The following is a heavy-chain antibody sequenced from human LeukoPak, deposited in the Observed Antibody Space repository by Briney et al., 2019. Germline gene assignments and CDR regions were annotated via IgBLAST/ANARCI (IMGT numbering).Heavy chain of an antibody. Sequence: PGGSLRLSRAVSGFHFSDFYMTWIRQAPGKGLEWVSSISWNSGSIAYADSVKSRFTISRDNAKTSLYLQMNSLRAEDTALYYCAKDIAPYCSSTSCPGAFDIWGQGTMVTVSS. CDR1: GFHFSDFY. CDR3: AKDIAPYCSSTSCPGAFDI. D-gene: IGHD2-2*01. CDR2: ISWNSGSI. V-gene: IGHV3-9*01. J-gene: IGHJ3*02.